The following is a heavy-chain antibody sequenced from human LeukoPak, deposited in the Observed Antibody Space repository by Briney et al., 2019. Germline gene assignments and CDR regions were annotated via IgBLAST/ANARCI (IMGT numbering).Heavy chain of an antibody. Sequence: PSETLSLTCTVSGDSMTSDNYYWSWIRQPAGKGLEWIGRIFASGTVSYNPSLKNRVTISVDTSKNQFSLSLNSVTAADTATYYCAREGDSTSSFYYSYYIGVWGKGTTVAVSS. D-gene: IGHD6-6*01. CDR3: AREGDSTSSFYYSYYIGV. J-gene: IGHJ6*03. V-gene: IGHV4-61*02. CDR1: GDSMTSDNYY. CDR2: IFASGTV.